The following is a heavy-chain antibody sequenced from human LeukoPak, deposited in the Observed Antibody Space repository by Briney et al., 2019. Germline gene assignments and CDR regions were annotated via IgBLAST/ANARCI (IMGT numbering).Heavy chain of an antibody. D-gene: IGHD4-17*01. CDR1: GGSISSGDYS. V-gene: IGHV4-30-4*01. CDR3: ARAGDYGDPSSDY. Sequence: ASETLSLTCTVSGGSISSGDYSWSWIRQPPGKGLEWIGYIYYSGSTYYNPSLKSRVTISVDTSKNQFSLKLSSVTAADTAVYYCARAGDYGDPSSDYWGQGTLVTVSS. CDR2: IYYSGST. J-gene: IGHJ4*02.